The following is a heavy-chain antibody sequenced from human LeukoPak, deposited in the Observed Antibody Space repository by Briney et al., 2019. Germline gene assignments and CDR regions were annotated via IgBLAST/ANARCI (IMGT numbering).Heavy chain of an antibody. CDR1: GFTVSSNY. Sequence: GGSLRLSCAASGFTVSSNYMSWVRQAPGKGLEWVSVIYSGGSTYYADSVKGRFTISRDNSKNTVYLQMRSLKPEDTALYYCATITESPDYWGQGNLVTVSS. D-gene: IGHD1-20*01. V-gene: IGHV3-53*01. CDR2: IYSGGST. CDR3: ATITESPDY. J-gene: IGHJ4*02.